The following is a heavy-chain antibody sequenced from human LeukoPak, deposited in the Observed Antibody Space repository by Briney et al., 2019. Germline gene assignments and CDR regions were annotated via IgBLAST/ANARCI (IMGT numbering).Heavy chain of an antibody. CDR2: ISAYNGNT. J-gene: IGHJ6*04. Sequence: ASVKVSCKASGYTFTSSGMSWVRQAPGQGLEWMGWISAYNGNTNYAQNLQGRLTMTRDTSTSTAYMELRSLRSDDTAVYYCARFGLVVAGYMDVWGKGTTVTVSS. CDR3: ARFGLVVAGYMDV. V-gene: IGHV1-18*01. CDR1: GYTFTSSG. D-gene: IGHD2-15*01.